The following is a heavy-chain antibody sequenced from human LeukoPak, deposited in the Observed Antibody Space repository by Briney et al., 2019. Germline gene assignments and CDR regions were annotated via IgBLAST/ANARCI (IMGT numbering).Heavy chain of an antibody. J-gene: IGHJ3*02. V-gene: IGHV4-4*02. CDR1: GGSISSSNW. Sequence: PSETLSLTCAVSGGSISSSNWWSWVRPPPGKGLEWIGEIYHSGSTNYNPSLKSRVTISVDKSKNQFSLKLSSVTAADTAVYYCARSNYVWGSYRPRQSDAFDIWGQGTMVTVSS. CDR2: IYHSGST. CDR3: ARSNYVWGSYRPRQSDAFDI. D-gene: IGHD3-16*02.